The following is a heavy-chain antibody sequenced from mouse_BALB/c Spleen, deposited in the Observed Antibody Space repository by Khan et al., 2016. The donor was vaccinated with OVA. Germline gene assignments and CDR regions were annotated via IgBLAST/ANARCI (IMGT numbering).Heavy chain of an antibody. V-gene: IGHV5-6-3*01. CDR1: GFTFSSYG. CDR3: ARMARTIN. Sequence: EVELVESGGGLVQPGGSLKLSCAASGFTFSSYGMSWVRQTPDKRLELVATINSNGGSTYYPDSVKSRFTISRDNAKNTLYLQMSSLKSEDTAMYYCARMARTINWGQGTTLTVSS. CDR2: INSNGGST. J-gene: IGHJ2*01.